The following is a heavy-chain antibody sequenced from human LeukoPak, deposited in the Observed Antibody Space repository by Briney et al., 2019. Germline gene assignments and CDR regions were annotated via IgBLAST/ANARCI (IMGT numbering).Heavy chain of an antibody. CDR2: IYYSGST. Sequence: PSETLSLTCTVSGGSISSSSYYWGWIRQPPGKGLEWIGSIYYSGSTYYNPSLKSRVTISVDTSKNQFSLKLSSVTAADTAVYYCARLEDGDYLHYFDYWGQGTLVTVSS. D-gene: IGHD4-17*01. CDR1: GGSISSSSYY. CDR3: ARLEDGDYLHYFDY. V-gene: IGHV4-39*01. J-gene: IGHJ4*02.